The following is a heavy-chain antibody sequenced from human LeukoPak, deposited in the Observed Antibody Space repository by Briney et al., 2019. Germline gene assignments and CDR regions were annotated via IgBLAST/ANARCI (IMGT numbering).Heavy chain of an antibody. CDR3: AKDQMWEYYYDSSGYYQDY. J-gene: IGHJ4*02. CDR1: GFTFSSYE. V-gene: IGHV3-48*03. Sequence: GGSLRLSCAASGFTFSSYEMNWVRQAPGKGLEWVSYISSSGSTIYYADSVKGRFTIFRDNAKNPLFLQMNSLRAEDTAVYYCAKDQMWEYYYDSSGYYQDYWGQGTLVTVSS. D-gene: IGHD3-22*01. CDR2: ISSSGSTI.